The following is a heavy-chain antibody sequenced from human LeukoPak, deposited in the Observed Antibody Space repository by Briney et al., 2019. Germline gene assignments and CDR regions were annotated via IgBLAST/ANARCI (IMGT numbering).Heavy chain of an antibody. CDR1: GFTFDDYG. J-gene: IGHJ4*02. Sequence: TGGSLRLSCAASGFTFDDYGMSWVRQAPGKGLEWVSAISGSGGSTYYADSVKGRFTISRDNSKNALYLQMNSLRAEDTAVYYCAKDLWDLVDIPQESDYWGQGTLVTVSS. V-gene: IGHV3-23*01. D-gene: IGHD3-16*01. CDR3: AKDLWDLVDIPQESDY. CDR2: ISGSGGST.